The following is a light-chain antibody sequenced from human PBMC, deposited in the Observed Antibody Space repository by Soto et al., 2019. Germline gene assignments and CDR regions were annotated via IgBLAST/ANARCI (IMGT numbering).Light chain of an antibody. V-gene: IGKV3-15*01. CDR3: QQYDKWPRT. J-gene: IGKJ1*01. CDR1: QGISNY. Sequence: MTQSPSSLSGYLGVILTLTCLASQGISNYLAWYQQTRGQAPRLLIYGASTRATGVPARFSGSGSGTEFTLTISNLQSEDFAVYHCQQYDKWPRTFGQGTKVDIK. CDR2: GAS.